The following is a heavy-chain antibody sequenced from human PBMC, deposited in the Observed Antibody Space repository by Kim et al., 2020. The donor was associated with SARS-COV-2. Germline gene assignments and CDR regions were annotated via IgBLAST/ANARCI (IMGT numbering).Heavy chain of an antibody. CDR3: TRGGDTTGWYGKFDP. V-gene: IGHV5-51*01. Sequence: GEYLKISCKGSGYTFKNYWIGWVRQKPAKGLEWMGIIYAGDSDTRYSPSFQGQVTISVDKSISTAYLQWSSLKASDTAMYYRTRGGDTTGWYGKFDPWGQGTLVTVSS. CDR2: IYAGDSDT. J-gene: IGHJ5*02. CDR1: GYTFKNYW. D-gene: IGHD6-19*01.